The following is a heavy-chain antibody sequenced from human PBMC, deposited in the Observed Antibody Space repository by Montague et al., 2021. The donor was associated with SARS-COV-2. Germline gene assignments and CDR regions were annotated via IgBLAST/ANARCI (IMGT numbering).Heavy chain of an antibody. V-gene: IGHV4-38-2*02. J-gene: IGHJ4*02. CDR1: GYSISSGYY. Sequence: SETLSLTCTVSGYSISSGYYWGWIRQPPGKGLEWIGSIYHSGSAYYNPSLKGRVTISVDTSKNQFSLKLSSVTAADTAVYYCARDVRYYDFWSGRAQTSPDYWGQGTLVIGSS. CDR3: ARDVRYYDFWSGRAQTSPDY. D-gene: IGHD3-3*01. CDR2: IYHSGSA.